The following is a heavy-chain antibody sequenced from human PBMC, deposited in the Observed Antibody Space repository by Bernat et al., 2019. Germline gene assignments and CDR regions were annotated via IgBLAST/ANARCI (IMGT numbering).Heavy chain of an antibody. Sequence: QVQLVQSGAEVKKTGSSVKVSCKASGGVFNNYGISWVRQAPGQGLEWMGGIVPMFGTPKYAQKFQDRITITADKSMSTAYMELSSLRSEDTAVYYCARDLGSKKARDVTGYYSDSWGQGTLVTVSS. CDR1: GGVFNNYG. V-gene: IGHV1-69*06. CDR2: IVPMFGTP. D-gene: IGHD3-9*01. J-gene: IGHJ4*02. CDR3: ARDLGSKKARDVTGYYSDS.